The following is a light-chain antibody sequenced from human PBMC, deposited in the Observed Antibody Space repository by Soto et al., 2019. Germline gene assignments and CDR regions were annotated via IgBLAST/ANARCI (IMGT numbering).Light chain of an antibody. CDR3: CSYAGSNNRV. CDR1: SSDVGGYNY. J-gene: IGLJ1*01. CDR2: EVS. V-gene: IGLV2-11*01. Sequence: QSVLTQPRSVSGSPGQSVTISCTGTSSDVGGYNYVSWYQHHPGKAPKLMIFEVSKRPSGVPDRFSGSKSGNTASLTVSGLQAEDEADYFCCSYAGSNNRVFGTGTKLTVL.